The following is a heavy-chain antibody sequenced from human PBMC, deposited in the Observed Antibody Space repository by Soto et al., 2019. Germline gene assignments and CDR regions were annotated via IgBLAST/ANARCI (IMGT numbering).Heavy chain of an antibody. CDR1: GFTFSSYG. D-gene: IGHD2-2*01. CDR2: ISYDGSNK. V-gene: IGHV3-30*18. J-gene: IGHJ6*02. Sequence: SLRLSCAASGFTFSSYGMHWVRQAPGKGLEWVAVISYDGSNKYYADSVKGRFTISRDNSKNTLYLQMNSLRAEDTAVYYCAKDIVPDRPYYYGMDVWGQGTTVTVSS. CDR3: AKDIVPDRPYYYGMDV.